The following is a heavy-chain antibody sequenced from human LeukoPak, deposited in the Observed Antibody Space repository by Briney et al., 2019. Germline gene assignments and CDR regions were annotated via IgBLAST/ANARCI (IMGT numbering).Heavy chain of an antibody. CDR1: GFTFSRYS. Sequence: GGSLRLSCVASGFTFSRYSMQWVRQAPGRGLEWVANIKQDGNDKHYVDSVKGRFTISRDNAKNSLYLQMNSLRAEDTAVYYCARDKWYYDFWSGYYSDYWGQGTLVTVSS. V-gene: IGHV3-7*01. J-gene: IGHJ4*02. CDR2: IKQDGNDK. D-gene: IGHD3-3*01. CDR3: ARDKWYYDFWSGYYSDY.